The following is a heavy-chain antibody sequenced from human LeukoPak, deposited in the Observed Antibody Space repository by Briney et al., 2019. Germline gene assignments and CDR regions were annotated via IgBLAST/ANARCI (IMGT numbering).Heavy chain of an antibody. V-gene: IGHV4-38-2*02. CDR2: IYHSGST. Sequence: SETLSLTCTVSGYSISSGYYWGWIRQPPGKGLEWIGNIYHSGSTYYNPSLKSRITISVDTSKNQFSLKLSSVTAADTAVYFCARGFRGPNFDHWGQGTLVTVSS. CDR1: GYSISSGYY. J-gene: IGHJ4*02. D-gene: IGHD3-10*01. CDR3: ARGFRGPNFDH.